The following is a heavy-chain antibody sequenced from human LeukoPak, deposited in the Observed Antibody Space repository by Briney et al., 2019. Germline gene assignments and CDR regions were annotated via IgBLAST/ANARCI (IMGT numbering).Heavy chain of an antibody. CDR1: GFTLSDYY. V-gene: IGHV3-11*01. CDR2: ISSSGSTI. J-gene: IGHJ4*02. CDR3: ARVWTYYYDSSGSESFDY. Sequence: GGSLRLSCAASGFTLSDYYMSWIRQAPGKGLEWVSYISSSGSTIYYADSVKGRFTISRDNAKNSLYLQMNSLRAEDTAVYYCARVWTYYYDSSGSESFDYWGQGTLVTVSS. D-gene: IGHD3-22*01.